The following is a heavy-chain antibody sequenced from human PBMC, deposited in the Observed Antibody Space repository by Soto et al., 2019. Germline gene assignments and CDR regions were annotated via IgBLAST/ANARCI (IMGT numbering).Heavy chain of an antibody. CDR2: TYYRSKWYN. Sequence: PSRTLSLTCAISGDSVSSNSAAWNWIRPSPSRGLEWLGRTYYRSKWYNDYAVSVKSRITINPDTSKNQFSLQLNSVTPEDTAVYYCARLARDRYYYGMDVWGPGTPVTV. J-gene: IGHJ6*02. CDR3: ARLARDRYYYGMDV. CDR1: GDSVSSNSAA. D-gene: IGHD5-12*01. V-gene: IGHV6-1*01.